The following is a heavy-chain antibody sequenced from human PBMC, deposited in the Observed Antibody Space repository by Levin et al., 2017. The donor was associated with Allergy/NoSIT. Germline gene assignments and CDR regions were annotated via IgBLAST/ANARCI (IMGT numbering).Heavy chain of an antibody. CDR1: GFTFSSYG. Sequence: GGSLRLSCAASGFTFSSYGMHWVRQAPGKGLEWVAVISYDGSNKYYADSVKGRFTISRDNSKNTLYLQMNSLRAEDTAVYYCAKVSRANLITYYFDYWGQGTLVTVSS. V-gene: IGHV3-30*18. D-gene: IGHD1-14*01. CDR3: AKVSRANLITYYFDY. J-gene: IGHJ4*02. CDR2: ISYDGSNK.